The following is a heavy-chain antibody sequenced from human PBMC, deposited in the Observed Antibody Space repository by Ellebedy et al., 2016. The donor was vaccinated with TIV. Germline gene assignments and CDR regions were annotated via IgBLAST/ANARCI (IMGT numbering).Heavy chain of an antibody. D-gene: IGHD3-16*01. J-gene: IGHJ4*02. CDR2: INWNGDTT. CDR1: GFTCDDYG. CDR3: ARDVLGGFFDR. Sequence: GGSLRLSCTASGFTCDDYGMTWVRQAPGKGLEWVSGINWNGDTTDYVDSVKGRFTISRDNAKNLLFLQMNSLRAEGTAVYYCARDVLGGFFDRWGQGTLVIVSS. V-gene: IGHV3-20*04.